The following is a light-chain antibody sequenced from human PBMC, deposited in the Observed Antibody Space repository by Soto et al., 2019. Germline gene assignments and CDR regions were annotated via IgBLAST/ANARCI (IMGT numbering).Light chain of an antibody. CDR3: HQYPGSPRLN. J-gene: IGKJ4*01. CDR2: GAS. Sequence: EIVLTQSPDTLSLSPGERATLSCRASQSVSSTYVAWYQQKPGQAPRLLIYGASSRAAGIPDRFSGSGSGTDFILTMSGLEREDFAVYYWHQYPGSPRLNFGGGTKVEIK. V-gene: IGKV3-20*01. CDR1: QSVSSTY.